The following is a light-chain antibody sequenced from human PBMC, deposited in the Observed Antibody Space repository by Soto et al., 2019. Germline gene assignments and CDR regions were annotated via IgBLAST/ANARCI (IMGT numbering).Light chain of an antibody. CDR1: HSVTTY. CDR3: QQYNNWPWT. CDR2: AAS. V-gene: IGKV3-15*01. Sequence: EIMLTQSPATLSLSPGERATLSCRASHSVTTYLAWYQQKPGQGPRLLIYAASTRATGIPARFSGSGSGTEFSLTISSLQSEDFAVYCCQQYNNWPWTFGQGTKVDIK. J-gene: IGKJ1*01.